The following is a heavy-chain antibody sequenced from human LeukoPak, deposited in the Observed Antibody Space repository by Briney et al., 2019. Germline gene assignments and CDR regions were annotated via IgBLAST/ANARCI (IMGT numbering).Heavy chain of an antibody. J-gene: IGHJ3*02. Sequence: SETLSLTCTVSGGSISSGGYYWSWIRQHPGKGLEWIGYIYYSGSTYYNPSLKSRVTISVDTFKNQFSLKLSSVTAADTAVYYCATMVRGVNPSPDAFDIWGQGTMVTVSS. V-gene: IGHV4-31*03. D-gene: IGHD3-10*01. CDR1: GGSISSGGYY. CDR3: ATMVRGVNPSPDAFDI. CDR2: IYYSGST.